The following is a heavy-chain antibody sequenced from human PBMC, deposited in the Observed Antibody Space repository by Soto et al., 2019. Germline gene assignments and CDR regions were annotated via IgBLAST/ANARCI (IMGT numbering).Heavy chain of an antibody. J-gene: IGHJ6*02. D-gene: IGHD3-10*01. V-gene: IGHV1-69*06. Sequence: QVRLVQSGAEVKKPGSSVKASCKTSGGTFSTSAISWVRQAPGQGLEWMGGIIPIFGTANYAQKFQGRVSITADKSTSTAYMELSSLTSEDTAVYYCASGEVRGGGDVWGQGTTVX. CDR1: GGTFSTSA. CDR2: IIPIFGTA. CDR3: ASGEVRGGGDV.